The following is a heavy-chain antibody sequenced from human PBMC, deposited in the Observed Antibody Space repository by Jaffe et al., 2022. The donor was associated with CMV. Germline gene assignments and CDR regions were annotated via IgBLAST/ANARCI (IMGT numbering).Heavy chain of an antibody. CDR2: ISSSGSTI. Sequence: EVQLVESGGGLVQPGGSLRLSCAASGFTFSSYEMNWVRQAPGKGLEWVSYISSSGSTIYYADSVKGRFTISRDNAKNSLYLQMNSLRAEDTAVYYCAREELEQWFDPWGQGTLVTVSS. CDR1: GFTFSSYE. CDR3: AREELEQWFDP. V-gene: IGHV3-48*03. J-gene: IGHJ5*02. D-gene: IGHD1-1*01.